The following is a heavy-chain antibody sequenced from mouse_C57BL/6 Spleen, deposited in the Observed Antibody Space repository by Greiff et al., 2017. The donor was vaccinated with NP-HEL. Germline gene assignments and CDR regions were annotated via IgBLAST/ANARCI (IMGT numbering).Heavy chain of an antibody. CDR3: ARALYYGSSHYYAMDY. CDR1: GYSFTGYF. J-gene: IGHJ4*01. CDR2: INPYNGDT. D-gene: IGHD1-1*01. V-gene: IGHV1-20*01. Sequence: VQLQQSGPELVKPGDSVKISCKASGYSFTGYFMNCVMQSHGKSLEWIGRINPYNGDTFYNQKFKGKATLTVDKSSSTAHMELRSLTSEDSAVYYCARALYYGSSHYYAMDYWGQGTSVTVSS.